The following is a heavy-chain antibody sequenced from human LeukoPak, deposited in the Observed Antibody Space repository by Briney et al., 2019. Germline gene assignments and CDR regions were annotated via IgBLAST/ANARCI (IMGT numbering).Heavy chain of an antibody. Sequence: GGSLRLSCAASGFTFSSYEMNWVRQAPGKGLEWVSYISSSGSTIYYADSVKGRFTISRDNAKNSLYLQMNSLRAEDTAVYYCARDPSVTKADAFDIWGQGTMVTVSS. V-gene: IGHV3-48*03. CDR1: GFTFSSYE. D-gene: IGHD4-17*01. CDR2: ISSSGSTI. CDR3: ARDPSVTKADAFDI. J-gene: IGHJ3*02.